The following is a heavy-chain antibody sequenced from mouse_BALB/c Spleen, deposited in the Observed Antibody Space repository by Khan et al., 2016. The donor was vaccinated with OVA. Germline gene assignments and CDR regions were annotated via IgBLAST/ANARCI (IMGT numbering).Heavy chain of an antibody. V-gene: IGHV1-20*02. CDR3: ARIYRSDFDY. Sequence: EVQLQESGPELVKPGASVKISCKASGYSFTGYFMNWVMQSHGKSLEWIGRINPHIGETFYNQKFKGKATLTVDESSSTAHMELRNLASEDSAVYYGARIYRSDFDYWGQGTTLTVSS. CDR2: INPHIGET. CDR1: GYSFTGYF. D-gene: IGHD1-1*01. J-gene: IGHJ2*01.